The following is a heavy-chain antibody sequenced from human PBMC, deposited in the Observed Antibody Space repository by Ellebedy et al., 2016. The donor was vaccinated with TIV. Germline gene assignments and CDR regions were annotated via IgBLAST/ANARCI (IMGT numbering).Heavy chain of an antibody. D-gene: IGHD6-13*01. Sequence: MPSETLSLTCAISGDSVCSSRAGWRWRRQSRTRGLEWLGRPYYRSKWYNDYAVSVKSRITINPDTSKNQFSLQLNSVTPEDTAVYYCARRSSRNVMDVWGQGTTVTVSS. V-gene: IGHV6-1*01. CDR2: PYYRSKWYN. J-gene: IGHJ6*02. CDR1: GDSVCSSRAG. CDR3: ARRSSRNVMDV.